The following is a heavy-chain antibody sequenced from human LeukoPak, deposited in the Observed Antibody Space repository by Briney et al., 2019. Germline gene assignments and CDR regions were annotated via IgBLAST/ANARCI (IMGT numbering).Heavy chain of an antibody. CDR1: GFTFSTYS. V-gene: IGHV3-7*01. J-gene: IGHJ4*02. D-gene: IGHD4-17*01. CDR2: INQDGSAE. Sequence: GGSLRLSCAASGFTFSTYSMSWVRQAPGKGLDWVASINQDGSAEYYVDSLRGRFTISRDNAKKSLYLQVNSLRVDDTAVYYCVRLFGGVTTFDYWGQGTLVTVSS. CDR3: VRLFGGVTTFDY.